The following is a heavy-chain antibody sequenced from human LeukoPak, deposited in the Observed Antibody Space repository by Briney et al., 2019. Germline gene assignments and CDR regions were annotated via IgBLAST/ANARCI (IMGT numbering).Heavy chain of an antibody. Sequence: ASVKVSCKASGGTFSSYAISWVRQAPGQGLEWMGGIIPIFGTANYAQKFQGRVTITADESTSTAYMELSSLRSEDTAVYYCARPSPHIAATDAFDIRGQGTMVTVSS. D-gene: IGHD6-13*01. V-gene: IGHV1-69*13. CDR3: ARPSPHIAATDAFDI. CDR2: IIPIFGTA. J-gene: IGHJ3*02. CDR1: GGTFSSYA.